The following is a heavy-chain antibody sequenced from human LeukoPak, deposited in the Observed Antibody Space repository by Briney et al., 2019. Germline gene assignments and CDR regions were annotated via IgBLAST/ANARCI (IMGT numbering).Heavy chain of an antibody. J-gene: IGHJ4*02. CDR2: ISGGGDTT. CDR1: GFIFSSYA. V-gene: IGHV3-23*01. D-gene: IGHD3-10*01. CDR3: AKDAPLLLWFGELSTANFDY. Sequence: PGGSLRLSCAASGFIFSSYAMSWVCQAPGKGLEWVSVISGGGDTTYYADSVKGRFTISRDNAKNTLYLQMNSLRAEDTAVYYCAKDAPLLLWFGELSTANFDYWGQGTLVTVSS.